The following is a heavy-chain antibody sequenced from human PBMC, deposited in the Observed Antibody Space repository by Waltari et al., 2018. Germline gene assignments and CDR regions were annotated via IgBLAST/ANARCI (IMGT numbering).Heavy chain of an antibody. J-gene: IGHJ3*02. V-gene: IGHV1-2*02. Sequence: QVHLVQSGAEVKKPGASVRVSCKTSGYTFSDYYIYWVRQAPGQGLEWMGWRKPKSGATNPAQKYQGRVTMTSDTSTSTVYMELRGLTSDDTAIYYCARDLFPNFWSGYGFDIWGQGTKVTVSS. CDR2: RKPKSGAT. CDR1: GYTFSDYY. CDR3: ARDLFPNFWSGYGFDI. D-gene: IGHD3-3*01.